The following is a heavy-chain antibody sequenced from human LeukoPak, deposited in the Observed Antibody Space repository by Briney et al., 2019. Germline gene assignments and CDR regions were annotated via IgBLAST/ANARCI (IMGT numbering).Heavy chain of an antibody. Sequence: GASVKVSCKTSGYTFTAYHIHWVRQAPGQGLEWMGWINPNSGGTNHAQKFQGRVSMTRDTSISTAYMELSRLRSDDTAVYYCAQSSGWDSLKYWGQGTLVTVSS. D-gene: IGHD6-19*01. J-gene: IGHJ4*02. V-gene: IGHV1-2*02. CDR1: GYTFTAYH. CDR2: INPNSGGT. CDR3: AQSSGWDSLKY.